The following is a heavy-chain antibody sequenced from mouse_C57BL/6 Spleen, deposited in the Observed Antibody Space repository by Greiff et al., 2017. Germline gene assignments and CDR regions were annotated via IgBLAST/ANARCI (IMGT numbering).Heavy chain of an antibody. CDR1: GYAFSSSW. CDR2: IYPGDGDT. D-gene: IGHD2-2*01. Sequence: QVQLQQSGPELVKPGASVKISCKASGYAFSSSWMNWVKQRPGKGLEWIGRIYPGDGDTNYNGKFKGKATLTADKSSSTAYMQLSSLTSEDSAVYFCARRDGYDWFAYWGQGTLVTVSA. V-gene: IGHV1-82*01. CDR3: ARRDGYDWFAY. J-gene: IGHJ3*01.